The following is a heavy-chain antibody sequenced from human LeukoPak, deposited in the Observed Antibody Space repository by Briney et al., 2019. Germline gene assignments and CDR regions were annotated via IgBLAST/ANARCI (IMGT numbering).Heavy chain of an antibody. CDR3: AKTPAFRWFGEYGMDV. J-gene: IGHJ6*02. CDR1: GFTFSSYG. V-gene: IGHV3-30*18. CDR2: ISYDGSNK. D-gene: IGHD3-10*01. Sequence: GGSLRLSCAASGFTFSSYGMHWVRQVPGKGLEWVAVISYDGSNKYYADSVKGRFTISRDNSKNTLYLQMNSLRAEDTAVYYCAKTPAFRWFGEYGMDVWGQGTTVTVSS.